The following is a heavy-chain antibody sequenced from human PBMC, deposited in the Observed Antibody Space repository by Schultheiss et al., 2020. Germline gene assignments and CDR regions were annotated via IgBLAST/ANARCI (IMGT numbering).Heavy chain of an antibody. CDR2: IIPIFGTA. D-gene: IGHD6-13*01. Sequence: SVKVSCKASGGTFSSYAISWVRQAPGQGLEWMGGIIPIFGTANYAQKFQGRVTMTRNTSISTAYMELSSLRSEDTAVYYCARRGGSSWYLLNWGQGTLVTVSS. J-gene: IGHJ4*02. CDR3: ARRGGSSWYLLN. V-gene: IGHV1-69*05. CDR1: GGTFSSYA.